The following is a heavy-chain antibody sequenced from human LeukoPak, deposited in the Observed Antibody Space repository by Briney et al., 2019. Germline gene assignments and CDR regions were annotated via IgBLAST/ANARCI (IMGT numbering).Heavy chain of an antibody. Sequence: SETLSLTCTVSGGSISAYYWSWIRQPPGKGLEWIGYIYYSGSINYNPSLKSRVTISVDTSKNQFSLKLSSVTAADTAVYYCARSRGYSYGTTFLDYWGQGTLVTVSS. D-gene: IGHD5-18*01. CDR3: ARSRGYSYGTTFLDY. CDR1: GGSISAYY. CDR2: IYYSGSI. V-gene: IGHV4-59*08. J-gene: IGHJ4*02.